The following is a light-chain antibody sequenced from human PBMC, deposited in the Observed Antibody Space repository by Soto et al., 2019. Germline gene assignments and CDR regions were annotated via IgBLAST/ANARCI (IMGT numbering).Light chain of an antibody. CDR3: QQYESYSPLT. V-gene: IGKV1-39*01. Sequence: IQITKSPSSLSASVADRVTIPCRASQSISSYLNWYQQKPGKAPKLLIYAASSLQSGVPSRFSGSGSGTEFTLTIAGLQPEDFATYYCQQYESYSPLTFGGGTKVDI. CDR1: QSISSY. CDR2: AAS. J-gene: IGKJ4*01.